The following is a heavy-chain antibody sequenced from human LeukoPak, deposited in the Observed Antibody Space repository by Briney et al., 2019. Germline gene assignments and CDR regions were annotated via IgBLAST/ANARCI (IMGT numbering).Heavy chain of an antibody. D-gene: IGHD3-3*01. J-gene: IGHJ6*02. Sequence: ASVKVSCKASGYTFTSYGISWVRQAPGQGLEWMGWISAYNGNTNYAQKLQGRVTMTRNTSISTAYMELSSLRSEDTAVYYCARGYYDFWSGYLGYYYYGMDVWGQGTTVTVSS. CDR1: GYTFTSYG. V-gene: IGHV1-18*01. CDR3: ARGYYDFWSGYLGYYYYGMDV. CDR2: ISAYNGNT.